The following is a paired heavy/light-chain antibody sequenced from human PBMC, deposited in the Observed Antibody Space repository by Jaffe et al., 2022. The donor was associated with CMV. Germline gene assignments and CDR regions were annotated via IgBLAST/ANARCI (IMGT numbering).Light chain of an antibody. Sequence: DIQMTQSPSTLSASVGDRVAITCRGSQNIDTYLAWYQQKPGKAPKVLVYKSSILESGVPSRFSGSGSGTDFTLTISSLQPDDFATYYCQQYKSYPLTFGGGTKVDMK. CDR3: QQYKSYPLT. J-gene: IGKJ4*01. CDR2: KSS. CDR1: QNIDTY. V-gene: IGKV1-5*03.
Heavy chain of an antibody. CDR3: ARGGVRGELLVWVDP. J-gene: IGHJ5*02. Sequence: QVQLVQSGAEVKKPGSSVKVSCKAFGDSFSSYAISWVRQAPGQGLEWLGGIIPLFGTPTYAQKFQGRVTITADKSTTTAYMELSNLRPEDTGLYYCARGGVRGELLVWVDPWGQGTLITVSS. CDR1: GDSFSSYA. CDR2: IIPLFGTP. D-gene: IGHD3-16*01. V-gene: IGHV1-69*06.